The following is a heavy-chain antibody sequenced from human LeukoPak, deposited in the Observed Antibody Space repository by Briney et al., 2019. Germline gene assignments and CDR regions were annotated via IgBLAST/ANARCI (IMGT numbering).Heavy chain of an antibody. CDR1: GGSISSGGYY. J-gene: IGHJ5*02. D-gene: IGHD3-16*01. CDR3: ARGGSGQNWFDP. Sequence: SQTLSLTCTVSGGSISSGGYYWSWIRQHPGKGLEWIGYIYYSGSTYYNPSLKSRVTISVDTSKNQFSLKLSSVTAADTAVYYCARGGSGQNWFDPWGQGTLVTVSS. V-gene: IGHV4-31*03. CDR2: IYYSGST.